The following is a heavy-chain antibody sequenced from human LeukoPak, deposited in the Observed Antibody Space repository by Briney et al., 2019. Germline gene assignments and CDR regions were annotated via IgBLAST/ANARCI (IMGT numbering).Heavy chain of an antibody. Sequence: GGSLRLSCAASGFTFSSYAMSWVRQAPGKGLEWVSAISGSGGSTYYADSVKGRFTISRDNSKNTLYLQMNSLRAEGTAVYYCAIAHYDSSGIFDYWGQGTLVTVSS. CDR2: ISGSGGST. D-gene: IGHD3-22*01. V-gene: IGHV3-23*01. J-gene: IGHJ4*02. CDR3: AIAHYDSSGIFDY. CDR1: GFTFSSYA.